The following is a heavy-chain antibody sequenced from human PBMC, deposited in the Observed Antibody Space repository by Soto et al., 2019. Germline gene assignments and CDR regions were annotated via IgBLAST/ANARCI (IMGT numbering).Heavy chain of an antibody. CDR2: ISSSSSYI. J-gene: IGHJ5*02. Sequence: GGSLRLSCAASGFTFSSYSMNWVRQAPGKGLEWVSSISSSSSYIYYADSVKGRFTISRDNAKNSLYLQMNSLRAEDTAVYYCARAVAGLRGGFDPWGQGTLVTVSS. CDR1: GFTFSSYS. D-gene: IGHD6-19*01. CDR3: ARAVAGLRGGFDP. V-gene: IGHV3-21*01.